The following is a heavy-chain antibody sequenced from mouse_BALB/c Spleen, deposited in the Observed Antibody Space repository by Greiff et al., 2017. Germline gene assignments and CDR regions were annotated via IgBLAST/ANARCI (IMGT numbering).Heavy chain of an antibody. Sequence: EVQLQQSGAELVRSGASVKLSCTASGFNIKDYYMHWVKQRPEQGLEWIGWIDPENGDTEYAPKFQGKATMTADTSSNTAYLQLSSLTSEDTAVYYCNAYGYYVGYWGQGTTLTVSS. V-gene: IGHV14-4*02. CDR1: GFNIKDYY. J-gene: IGHJ2*01. CDR2: IDPENGDT. D-gene: IGHD2-2*01. CDR3: NAYGYYVGY.